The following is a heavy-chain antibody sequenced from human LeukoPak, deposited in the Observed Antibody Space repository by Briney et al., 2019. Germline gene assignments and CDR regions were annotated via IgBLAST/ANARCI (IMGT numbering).Heavy chain of an antibody. D-gene: IGHD6-13*01. V-gene: IGHV1-69*06. Sequence: ASVKVSCKASGGTFSSYAISWVRQAPGQGLEWMGGIIPIFGTANYAQKFQGRVTITADKSTSTAYMELSSLRSEDTAVYYCARDQSAAGTYYYYMDVWGKGTTVTVSS. CDR2: IIPIFGTA. J-gene: IGHJ6*03. CDR1: GGTFSSYA. CDR3: ARDQSAAGTYYYYMDV.